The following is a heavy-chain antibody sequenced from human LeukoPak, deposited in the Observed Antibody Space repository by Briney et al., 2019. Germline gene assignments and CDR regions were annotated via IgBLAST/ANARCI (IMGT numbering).Heavy chain of an antibody. V-gene: IGHV3-64D*06. CDR3: VRGTGY. CDR1: GFTFSTYV. CDR2: ISSNGDNT. J-gene: IGHJ4*02. Sequence: GGSLRLSCSVSGFTFSTYVMHWVRQAPGEGLEYVSAISSNGDNTYYADSVKGRFTISRDNPKNTLYLQMSSLRADDTAVYYCVRGTGYWGQGTLVTVSS.